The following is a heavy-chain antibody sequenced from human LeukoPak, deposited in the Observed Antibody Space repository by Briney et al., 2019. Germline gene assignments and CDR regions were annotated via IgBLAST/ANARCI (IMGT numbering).Heavy chain of an antibody. CDR3: AKTSGYDFWSGYPYQFDY. CDR1: GFTFSSYA. J-gene: IGHJ4*02. Sequence: GGSLRLSCAASGFTFSSYAMSWVRQAPGKGLEWVSVISGSGGSTNYADSVKGRFTISRDNSKNTLYLQMNSLRAEGTAVYYCAKTSGYDFWSGYPYQFDYWGQGTLVTVSS. CDR2: ISGSGGST. V-gene: IGHV3-23*01. D-gene: IGHD3-3*01.